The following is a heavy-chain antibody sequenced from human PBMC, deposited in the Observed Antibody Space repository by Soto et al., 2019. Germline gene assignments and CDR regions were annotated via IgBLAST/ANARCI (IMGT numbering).Heavy chain of an antibody. CDR3: AIDRFGGTEGTNWLVP. Sequence: QEQLVQSGGGVVQPGRSLRLSCAASGFKFNSYGMHWVRQAPGKGLEGVAVRRYDGSDTSYGNSVKGRFTISRDNSKNTLHLQMSSLRVDDTAVYYCAIDRFGGTEGTNWLVPWGQGSLVTVSS. CDR2: RRYDGSDT. CDR1: GFKFNSYG. V-gene: IGHV3-33*01. J-gene: IGHJ5*02. D-gene: IGHD3-10*01.